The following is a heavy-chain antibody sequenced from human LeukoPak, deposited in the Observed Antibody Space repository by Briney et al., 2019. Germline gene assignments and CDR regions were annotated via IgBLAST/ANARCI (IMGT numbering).Heavy chain of an antibody. D-gene: IGHD1-26*01. V-gene: IGHV5-10-1*01. CDR2: IDPTNSYT. CDR1: GYKFTSYW. CDR3: ARHGMSGSYSHDY. J-gene: IGHJ4*02. Sequence: GESLMISCKGSGYKFTSYWISWLRQMPGKGLEWMGKIDPTNSYTTYSPSFQGHVTISADKSFSTAYLQWSSLKASDTAIYYFARHGMSGSYSHDYWGQGTLVTASS.